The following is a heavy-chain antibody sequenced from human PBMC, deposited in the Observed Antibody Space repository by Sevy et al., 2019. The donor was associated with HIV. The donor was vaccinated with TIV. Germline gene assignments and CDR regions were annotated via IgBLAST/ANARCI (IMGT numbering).Heavy chain of an antibody. CDR3: ARTCGGDCYSRDAFDI. D-gene: IGHD2-21*02. CDR2: ISSSSTI. V-gene: IGHV3-48*02. J-gene: IGHJ3*02. Sequence: GGSLRLSCAASGFTFSSYSMNWVRQAPGKGLEWVSYISSSSTIYYADSVKDRFTISRENAKNSLYLQMNSLRDEDTAVYYCARTCGGDCYSRDAFDIWGQGTMVTVSS. CDR1: GFTFSSYS.